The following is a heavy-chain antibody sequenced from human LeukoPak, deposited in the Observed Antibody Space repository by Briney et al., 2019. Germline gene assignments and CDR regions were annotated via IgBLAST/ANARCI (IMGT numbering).Heavy chain of an antibody. D-gene: IGHD1-26*01. CDR3: ARGGGRYSVDY. CDR1: GYTFIDYY. V-gene: IGHV1-2*02. Sequence: GASVKVSCKASGYTFIDYYMHWVRQAPGQGLERIGWISPNSGGTKSVQKFQGRVTMTRDTSITTVYMELSGLSFDDTAVYYCARGGGRYSVDYWGQGTLVIVSS. CDR2: ISPNSGGT. J-gene: IGHJ4*02.